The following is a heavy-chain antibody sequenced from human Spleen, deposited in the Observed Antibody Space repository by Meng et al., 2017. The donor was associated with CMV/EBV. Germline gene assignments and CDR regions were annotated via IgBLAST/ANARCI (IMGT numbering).Heavy chain of an antibody. J-gene: IGHJ5*02. CDR2: IYYSGNT. D-gene: IGHD3-22*01. CDR1: GGSISSSSYY. Sequence: SETLSLTCTVSGGSISSSSYYWGWIRQPPGKGLEWIGSIYYSGNTYYNPSLKSRVTISVDTSKNQFPLKLSSVTAADTAVYYCACLYDSSGYYYRNWFNPWGQGTLVTVSS. V-gene: IGHV4-39*01. CDR3: ACLYDSSGYYYRNWFNP.